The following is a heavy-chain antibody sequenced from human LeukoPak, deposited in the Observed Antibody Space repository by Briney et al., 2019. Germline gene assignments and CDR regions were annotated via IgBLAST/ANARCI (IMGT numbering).Heavy chain of an antibody. CDR1: GFTFTSDG. V-gene: IGHV3-30*02. Sequence: GGSLRLSCVASGFTFTSDGMHWVRQAPGKGLEWLAFIRYDGSKKYYADSVKGRFTISRDNSKNTQYLQMNSLRAEDTAVYYCARDPGLAAAGFGYWGQGTLVTVSS. D-gene: IGHD6-13*01. J-gene: IGHJ4*02. CDR2: IRYDGSKK. CDR3: ARDPGLAAAGFGY.